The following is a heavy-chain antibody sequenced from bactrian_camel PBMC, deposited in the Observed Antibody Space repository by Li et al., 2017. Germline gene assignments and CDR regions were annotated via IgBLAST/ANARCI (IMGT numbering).Heavy chain of an antibody. CDR1: GKIFSSNC. V-gene: IGHV3S54*01. CDR2: IYVGEGDT. D-gene: IGHD5*01. Sequence: HVQLVESGGDSVQAGGSLRLSCAAYGKIFSSNCMGWFRQAPGKEREEVASIYVGEGDTWYVDSVKGRFTIEQENADNTVYLQMNSLKPEDTAMYYCAARRNTGWRPPLNTYYHDIWGQGTQVTVS. CDR3: AARRNTGWRPPLNTYYHDI. J-gene: IGHJ4*01.